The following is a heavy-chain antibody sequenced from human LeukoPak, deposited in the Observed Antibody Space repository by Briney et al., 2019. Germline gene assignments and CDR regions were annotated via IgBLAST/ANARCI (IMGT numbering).Heavy chain of an antibody. J-gene: IGHJ5*02. D-gene: IGHD4-17*01. V-gene: IGHV4-59*08. CDR2: IYYSGST. Sequence: SETLSLTCTVSGGSISSYYWSWIRQPPGKGLEWIGYIYYSGSTNYNPPLKSRVTISVDTSKNQFSLKLSSVTAADTAVYYCARYVDYGDYEAWFDPWGQGTLVTVSS. CDR1: GGSISSYY. CDR3: ARYVDYGDYEAWFDP.